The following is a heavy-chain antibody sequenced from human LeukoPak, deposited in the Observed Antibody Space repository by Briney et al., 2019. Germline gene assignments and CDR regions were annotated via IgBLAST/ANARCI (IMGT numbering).Heavy chain of an antibody. V-gene: IGHV3-30*04. Sequence: PGRSLRLSCAASGFTFSSYVMHWVRQAPGKGLEWVAIISYDGSNEYYADSVKGRFTISRDNSKNTLYLQMNGLRAEDTAVYYCAKGAEYYYDSSGYYDYWGQGTLVTVSS. CDR3: AKGAEYYYDSSGYYDY. J-gene: IGHJ4*02. D-gene: IGHD3-22*01. CDR1: GFTFSSYV. CDR2: ISYDGSNE.